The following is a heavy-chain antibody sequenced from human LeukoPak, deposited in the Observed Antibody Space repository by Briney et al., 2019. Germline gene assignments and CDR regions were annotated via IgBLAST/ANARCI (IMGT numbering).Heavy chain of an antibody. CDR1: GGSISSSSYY. Sequence: SQTLSLTCSVSGGSISSSSYYWGWIRQPPGKGLEWIGSIYYSGSTYYNPSLKSRVTISVDTSKNQFSLKLSSVTAADTAVYYCARPPGIAVAGGDYWGQGTLVTVSS. V-gene: IGHV4-39*01. CDR2: IYYSGST. D-gene: IGHD6-19*01. CDR3: ARPPGIAVAGGDY. J-gene: IGHJ4*02.